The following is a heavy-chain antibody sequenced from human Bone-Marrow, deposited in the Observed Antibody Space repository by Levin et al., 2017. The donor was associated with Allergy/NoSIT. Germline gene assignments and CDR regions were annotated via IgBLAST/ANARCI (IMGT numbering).Heavy chain of an antibody. D-gene: IGHD5-18*01. V-gene: IGHV3-30*04. Sequence: GGSLRLSCAASGFSFRSYSMHWVRQAPGKGLEWVAIISYDGDNKYYADSVKGRFSISRENSKNTLFLQMNTLTSEDTAVYYCARDGGGGYSYPESFQPLEGKGQIDYWGQGSLVTVSS. CDR3: ARDGGGGYSYPESFQPLEGKGQIDY. J-gene: IGHJ4*02. CDR1: GFSFRSYS. CDR2: ISYDGDNK.